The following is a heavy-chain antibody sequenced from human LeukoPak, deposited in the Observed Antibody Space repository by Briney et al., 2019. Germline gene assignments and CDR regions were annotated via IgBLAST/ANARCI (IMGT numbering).Heavy chain of an antibody. J-gene: IGHJ5*02. CDR1: GNSISSGDYF. CDR2: ISYSGST. V-gene: IGHV4-30-4*01. D-gene: IGHD2-8*01. CDR3: AQNGQSGFSFDP. Sequence: PSETLSLTCTVSGNSISSGDYFWSWIRQPPGKGLEWLGYISYSGSTYSNPSLKSRVTMSVDTSKNQFSLKLSSVTAADTAVYYCAQNGQSGFSFDPWGQGTLVTVSS.